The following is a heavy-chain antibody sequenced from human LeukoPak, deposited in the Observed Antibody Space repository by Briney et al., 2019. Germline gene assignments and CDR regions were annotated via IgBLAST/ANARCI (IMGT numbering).Heavy chain of an antibody. D-gene: IGHD3-10*01. CDR2: IIPIFGTA. V-gene: IGHV1-69*05. CDR3: ARGDGSGTHIPSRQYYMDV. Sequence: ASVKVSCKASGGTFSSYAISWVRQAPGQGLEWMGGIIPIFGTANYAQKFQGRVTITTDEFTSTAYMELSSLRSEDTAVYYCARGDGSGTHIPSRQYYMDVWGKGTTVTVSS. J-gene: IGHJ6*03. CDR1: GGTFSSYA.